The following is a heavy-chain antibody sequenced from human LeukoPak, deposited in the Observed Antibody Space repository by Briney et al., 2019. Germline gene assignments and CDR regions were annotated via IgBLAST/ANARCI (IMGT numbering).Heavy chain of an antibody. J-gene: IGHJ4*02. CDR2: IKPDGSDQ. CDR3: ARENFQY. V-gene: IGHV3-7*04. Sequence: GGSLRLSCAASGFXFSSYWINWVRQAPGKGLEWVANIKPDGSDQYYVDSVKGRFTISRDNAKNSLYLQMNSLRAEDTAVYYCARENFQYWAQGTLVTVSS. CDR1: GFXFSSYW.